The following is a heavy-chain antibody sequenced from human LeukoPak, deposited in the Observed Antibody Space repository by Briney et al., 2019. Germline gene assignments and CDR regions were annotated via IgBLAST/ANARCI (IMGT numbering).Heavy chain of an antibody. Sequence: ASVKVSCKASGYTFTGYYMHRVRQAPGQGLEWMGWFNPNSGGTKYAQKFQGRVTMTRDTSISAAFMELSRLRSDDTAVYYCARQERSQFDYWGQGTLVTVSS. J-gene: IGHJ4*02. CDR2: FNPNSGGT. CDR3: ARQERSQFDY. V-gene: IGHV1-2*02. CDR1: GYTFTGYY.